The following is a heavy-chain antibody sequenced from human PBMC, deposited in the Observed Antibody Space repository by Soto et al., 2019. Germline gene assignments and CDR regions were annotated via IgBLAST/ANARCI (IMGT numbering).Heavy chain of an antibody. CDR1: GYSFSNFY. CDR3: ARGAVVVPNGLIAGMDV. D-gene: IGHD2-15*01. J-gene: IGHJ6*02. CDR2: IDPSSGTT. V-gene: IGHV1-46*01. Sequence: SVKVSCKSSGYSFSNFYVHWVRQAPGQGLEWMGIIDPSSGTTSYTQKFQERVTMTRDTSMSTVYMELSRLRSEDTAVYYCARGAVVVPNGLIAGMDVWGLGTTVTVSS.